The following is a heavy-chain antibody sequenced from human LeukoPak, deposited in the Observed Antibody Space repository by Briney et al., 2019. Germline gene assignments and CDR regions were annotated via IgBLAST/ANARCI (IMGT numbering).Heavy chain of an antibody. J-gene: IGHJ5*02. Sequence: SETLSLTCGVYGGSFSDYYWSWIRQPPGKGLEWIGEINHSGSTNYNPSLKSRVTISVDTSKSQFSLKVNSATAADTAVYYCARRGYTYGWGWFDPWGQGTLVTVSS. D-gene: IGHD5-18*01. CDR3: ARRGYTYGWGWFDP. CDR2: INHSGST. V-gene: IGHV4-34*01. CDR1: GGSFSDYY.